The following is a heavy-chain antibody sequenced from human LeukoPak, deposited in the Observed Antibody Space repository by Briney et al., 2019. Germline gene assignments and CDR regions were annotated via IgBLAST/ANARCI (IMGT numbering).Heavy chain of an antibody. CDR2: TKQDGSEK. J-gene: IGHJ4*02. V-gene: IGHV3-7*01. CDR1: ELTSSTSW. Sequence: PGGSLRLSYAASELTSSTSWMSWDRQASGKGLEWVAQTKQDGSEKYYVDSVKGRFTTSRDKNSLFLQMNSVRAEDTAVYYCVGWGISGITNHWGQGTLVTVSS. CDR3: VGWGISGITNH. D-gene: IGHD1-7*01.